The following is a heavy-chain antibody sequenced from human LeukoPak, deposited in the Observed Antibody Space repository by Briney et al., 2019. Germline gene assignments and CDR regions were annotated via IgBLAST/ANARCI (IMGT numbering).Heavy chain of an antibody. J-gene: IGHJ5*02. V-gene: IGHV4-34*01. Sequence: SETLSLTCAVYGGSFSGYYWSWIRQPPGKGLGWIGEINHSGSTNYNPSLKSRVTISVDTSKNQFSLKLSSVTAADTAVYYCTRAIRITMVRGVIITSRIGNWFDPWGQGTLVTVSS. D-gene: IGHD3-10*01. CDR1: GGSFSGYY. CDR3: TRAIRITMVRGVIITSRIGNWFDP. CDR2: INHSGST.